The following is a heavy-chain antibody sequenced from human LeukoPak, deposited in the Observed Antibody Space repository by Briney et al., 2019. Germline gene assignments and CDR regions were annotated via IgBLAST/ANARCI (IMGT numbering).Heavy chain of an antibody. CDR1: DGSISGYY. Sequence: SETLSLTCTVSDGSISGYYWGWIRQAPGRGLEWIAYIHYTGINNYNPSLKSRAAISVDTSTNQFSLKLTSVAAADTAMYYCARHITNSGSAFDLWGHGTLVTVSS. J-gene: IGHJ2*01. D-gene: IGHD3-10*01. CDR2: IHYTGIN. CDR3: ARHITNSGSAFDL. V-gene: IGHV4-59*08.